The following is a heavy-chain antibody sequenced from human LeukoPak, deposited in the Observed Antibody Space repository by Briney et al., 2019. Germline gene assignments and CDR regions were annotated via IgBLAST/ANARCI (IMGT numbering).Heavy chain of an antibody. J-gene: IGHJ4*02. CDR3: GAESERWLVRS. CDR2: IYNSGST. V-gene: IGHV4-59*01. D-gene: IGHD6-19*01. Sequence: SETLSLTCTVSGGSISSYYWSWIRQPPGKGLEWIGYIYNSGSTNYNPSLKSRVTISIDTSKNQFSLKLSSVPAADTAVYYCGAESERWLVRSWGQGTLVTVSS. CDR1: GGSISSYY.